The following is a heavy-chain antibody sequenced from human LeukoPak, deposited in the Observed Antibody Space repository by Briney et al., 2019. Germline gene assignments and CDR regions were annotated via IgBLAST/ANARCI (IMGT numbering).Heavy chain of an antibody. CDR2: IWYDGSNK. D-gene: IGHD2-15*01. J-gene: IGHJ4*02. Sequence: GGSLRLSCAASGFTFSSYGMHWVRQAPGKGLEWVAVIWYDGSNKYYADSVKGRFTISRDNSKNTLYLQMNSLRAEDTAVYYCASYCSGGSCYLSVNYWGQGTLVTVSS. CDR3: ASYCSGGSCYLSVNY. CDR1: GFTFSSYG. V-gene: IGHV3-33*01.